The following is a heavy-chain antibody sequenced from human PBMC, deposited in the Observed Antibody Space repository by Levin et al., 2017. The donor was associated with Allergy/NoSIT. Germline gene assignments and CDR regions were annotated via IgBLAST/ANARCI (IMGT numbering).Heavy chain of an antibody. CDR1: GYTFTGYY. CDR3: ARDRDSSSYWYFDL. D-gene: IGHD6-13*01. J-gene: IGHJ2*01. CDR2: INPNSGGT. V-gene: IGHV1-2*06. Sequence: ASVKVSCKASGYTFTGYYMHWVRQAPGQGLEWMGRINPNSGGTNYAQKFQGRVTMTRDTSISTAYMELSRLRSDDTAVYYCARDRDSSSYWYFDLWGRGTLVTVSS.